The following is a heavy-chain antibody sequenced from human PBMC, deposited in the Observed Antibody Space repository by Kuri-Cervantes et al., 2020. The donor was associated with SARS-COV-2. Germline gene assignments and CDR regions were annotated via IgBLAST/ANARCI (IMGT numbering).Heavy chain of an antibody. CDR2: IYYSGGT. D-gene: IGHD5-18*01. V-gene: IGHV4-59*01. J-gene: IGHJ2*01. CDR1: GGPISSYY. CDR3: ATAEDTARPWYFDL. Sequence: GSLRLSCTVSGGPISSYYWSWIRQPPGKGLEWIGYIYYSGGTNYDPSLKSRVTISVDTSKNQFSLKLSSVTAADTAVYYCATAEDTARPWYFDLWGLGTLVTVSS.